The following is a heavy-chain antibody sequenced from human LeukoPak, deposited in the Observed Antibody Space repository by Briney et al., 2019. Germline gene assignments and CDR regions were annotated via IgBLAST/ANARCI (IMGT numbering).Heavy chain of an antibody. CDR3: TRDDVLSGYVPYYYAMDV. CDR1: GFTFSNFA. CDR2: ISSDGSNK. V-gene: IGHV3-30*04. Sequence: GGSLRLSCVASGFTFSNFALHWVRQAPGKGLEWVSVISSDGSNKFYGGSVKGRFTIYRDNPVDTVFLQMNSLRADDTAVYYCTRDDVLSGYVPYYYAMDVWGQGTTVTVSS. D-gene: IGHD5-12*01. J-gene: IGHJ6*02.